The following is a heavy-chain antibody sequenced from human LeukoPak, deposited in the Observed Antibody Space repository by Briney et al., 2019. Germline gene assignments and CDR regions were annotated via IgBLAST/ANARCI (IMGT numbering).Heavy chain of an antibody. Sequence: PSETLSLTCAVSGGSISSNSYYWGWIRQPPGKGLEWIGSIYHSGSTYYNPSLKSRVTISVDTSKNQFSLKLSSVTAADMAVYYCARDLAAAGYDYWGQGTLVTVSS. J-gene: IGHJ4*02. V-gene: IGHV4-39*07. D-gene: IGHD6-13*01. CDR3: ARDLAAAGYDY. CDR2: IYHSGST. CDR1: GGSISSNSYY.